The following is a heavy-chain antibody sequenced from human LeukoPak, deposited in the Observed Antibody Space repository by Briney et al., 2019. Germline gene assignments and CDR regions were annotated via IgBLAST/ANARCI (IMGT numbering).Heavy chain of an antibody. Sequence: SVKVSRKASGGTLSSYAISWVRQAPGQGLEWMGGIIPIFGTANYAQKFQGRVTITADESTSTAYMELSSLRSEDTAVYYCARDSRAGSGSRPHDWGQGTLVTVSS. J-gene: IGHJ4*02. CDR1: GGTLSSYA. D-gene: IGHD3-10*01. V-gene: IGHV1-69*13. CDR3: ARDSRAGSGSRPHD. CDR2: IIPIFGTA.